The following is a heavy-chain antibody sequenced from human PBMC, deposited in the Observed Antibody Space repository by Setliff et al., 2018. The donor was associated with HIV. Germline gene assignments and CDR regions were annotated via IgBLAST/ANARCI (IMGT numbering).Heavy chain of an antibody. Sequence: GGSLRLSCAASGFSFSIYAMRWVRQAPGKGPEWVSTVVGSGLSTYYAASVKGRFTISRDNSKSALYLQMNSLRADDTAVYYCAKDDVPRDFDIWGQGTMVTVSS. V-gene: IGHV3-23*01. CDR3: AKDDVPRDFDI. CDR2: VVGSGLST. J-gene: IGHJ3*02. CDR1: GFSFSIYA.